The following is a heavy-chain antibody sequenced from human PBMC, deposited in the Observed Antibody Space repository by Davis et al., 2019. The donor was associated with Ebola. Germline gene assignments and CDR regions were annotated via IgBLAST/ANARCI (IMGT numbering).Heavy chain of an antibody. V-gene: IGHV3-48*02. Sequence: PGGSLRLSCAASGFVFSDFSMNWVRQALGKGLEWITYITKGSDAIHYADSVKGRFTVSRDNAKNSVFLQMSSLRDEDSAVYYCARDRFFAFDFWSQGVHVSVSS. CDR3: ARDRFFAFDF. D-gene: IGHD3/OR15-3a*01. CDR2: ITKGSDAI. J-gene: IGHJ4*02. CDR1: GFVFSDFS.